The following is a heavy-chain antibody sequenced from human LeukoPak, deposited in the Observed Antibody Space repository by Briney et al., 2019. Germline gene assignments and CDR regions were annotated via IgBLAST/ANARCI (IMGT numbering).Heavy chain of an antibody. CDR2: INHSAST. V-gene: IGHV4-34*01. J-gene: IGHJ3*02. CDR3: ARDRGGYSGYDGFDI. D-gene: IGHD5-12*01. Sequence: PSETLSLTCAVYGGSFSGYYWSWIRQSPGKGLEWIGEINHSASTNYNPSLKSRVTISVDTSKNQFSLKLSSVTAADTAVYYCARDRGGYSGYDGFDIWGQGTMVTVSS. CDR1: GGSFSGYY.